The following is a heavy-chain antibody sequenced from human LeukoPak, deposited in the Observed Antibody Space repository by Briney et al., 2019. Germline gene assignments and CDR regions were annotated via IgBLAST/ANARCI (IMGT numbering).Heavy chain of an antibody. CDR1: GFTFASHA. V-gene: IGHV3-23*01. Sequence: GGSLRLSCTPSGFTFASHAMSWVRQAPGKGLEWVSGISGSGGNTYHADSVKGRFTISRDNSKNTLYLQMNSLRAEDTAVYYCAKDLAITMTTTFDYWGQGTLVTVSS. CDR2: ISGSGGNT. CDR3: AKDLAITMTTTFDY. J-gene: IGHJ4*02. D-gene: IGHD3-22*01.